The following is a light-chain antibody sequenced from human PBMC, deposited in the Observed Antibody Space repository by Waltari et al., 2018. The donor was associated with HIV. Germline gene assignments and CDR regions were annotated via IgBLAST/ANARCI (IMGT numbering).Light chain of an antibody. J-gene: IGKJ2*01. Sequence: DIQMTLSPSSLSASVVDRVTLTCRASHDIRNDLGWYQQRPGKAPERLLYAASSVQSGVPSRFSGSGSGTEFTLTISSLQPEDFATYYCLQHNSFPRTCGQGTKLEIK. CDR3: LQHNSFPRT. CDR2: AAS. V-gene: IGKV1-17*01. CDR1: HDIRND.